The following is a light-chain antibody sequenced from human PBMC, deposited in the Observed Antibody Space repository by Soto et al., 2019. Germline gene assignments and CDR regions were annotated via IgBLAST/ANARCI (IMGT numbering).Light chain of an antibody. Sequence: EIVLTQSPGTLSLSPGERASLSCRASQSVSSSYLAWYQQKPGEDPRLLIYGASSRTTGIPDRFSGSGSVTDFTVTISRLEPEDLAVHYCQQFDSSLYTFGQGTKLEIK. CDR3: QQFDSSLYT. J-gene: IGKJ2*01. CDR2: GAS. CDR1: QSVSSSY. V-gene: IGKV3-20*01.